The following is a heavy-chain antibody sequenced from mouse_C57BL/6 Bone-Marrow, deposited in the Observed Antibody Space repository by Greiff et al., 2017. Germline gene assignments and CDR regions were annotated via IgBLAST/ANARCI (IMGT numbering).Heavy chain of an antibody. Sequence: QVHVKQPGTELVKPGASVKLSCKASGYTFTSYWMHWVKQRPGQGLEWIGNINPSNGGTNYNEKFKSKATLTVDKSSSTAYMQLSSLTSEDSAVYYCARGTCAPLWYFDVGGTGTTVTVSS. D-gene: IGHD3-3*01. J-gene: IGHJ1*03. V-gene: IGHV1-53*01. CDR2: INPSNGGT. CDR3: ARGTCAPLWYFDV. CDR1: GYTFTSYW.